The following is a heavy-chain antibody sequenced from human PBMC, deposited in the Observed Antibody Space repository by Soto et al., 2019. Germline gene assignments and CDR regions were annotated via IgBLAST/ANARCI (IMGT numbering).Heavy chain of an antibody. Sequence: GSLRLACTAPEITGNIYWMHWIRQAPGKGLVWVSRINPESTTLTYADSVTGRFTISRDNSKNTLYLQMNSLRAEDTAVYYCAKDGRDCYPHYWGQGTLVTVSS. V-gene: IGHV3-74*01. CDR2: INPESTTL. J-gene: IGHJ4*02. CDR3: AKDGRDCYPHY. D-gene: IGHD2-21*02. CDR1: EITGNIYW.